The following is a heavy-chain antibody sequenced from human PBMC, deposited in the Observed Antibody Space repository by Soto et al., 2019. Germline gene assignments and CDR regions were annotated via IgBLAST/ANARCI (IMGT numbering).Heavy chain of an antibody. CDR1: GYTFTNYY. J-gene: IGHJ4*02. CDR2: INPNGGST. CDR3: ARSAPYDY. V-gene: IGHV1-46*01. Sequence: QVQLMQSGAEVKKPGASVRVSCKASGYTFTNYYVHWVRQAPGQGLEWMGFINPNGGSTTYAQKFQGRFTVTTDTSTRTVYMQLSSLRSEDTAVFYCARSAPYDYWGQGTQVTVSS.